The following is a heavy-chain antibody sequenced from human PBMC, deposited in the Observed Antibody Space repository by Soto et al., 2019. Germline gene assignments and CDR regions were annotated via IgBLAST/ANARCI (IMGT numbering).Heavy chain of an antibody. CDR1: GFTFSNYG. D-gene: IGHD3-10*01. Sequence: VQLLESGGGLVQPGGSLRLSCAASGFTFSNYGIHWVRQAPGKGLEWVAVISYDGSNEYYRDSVRGRFIISRDNSKNTVYLQMNSLRADDTAVYYCAKDPAVGYYGSGSYYNFGWFDTWGQGTLVTVSS. CDR3: AKDPAVGYYGSGSYYNFGWFDT. J-gene: IGHJ5*02. CDR2: ISYDGSNE. V-gene: IGHV3-30*18.